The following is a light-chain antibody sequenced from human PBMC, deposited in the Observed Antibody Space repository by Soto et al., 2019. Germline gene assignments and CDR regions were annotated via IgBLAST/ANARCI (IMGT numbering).Light chain of an antibody. Sequence: ETVMTQSPATLSVSPGERTTLSCRASQSVSSNLAWYQQRPGQTPRLLFYGASTRAPGIPARFSASGSGTEFTLTISSLQSEDFAVCYCEEYNNWPLTFGGGTKVA. CDR2: GAS. V-gene: IGKV3-15*01. CDR3: EEYNNWPLT. CDR1: QSVSSN. J-gene: IGKJ4*01.